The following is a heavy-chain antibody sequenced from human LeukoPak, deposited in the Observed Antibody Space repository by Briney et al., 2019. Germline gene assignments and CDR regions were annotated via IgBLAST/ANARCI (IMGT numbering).Heavy chain of an antibody. D-gene: IGHD3-16*02. CDR2: IYTSGST. CDR1: GGSISSYY. J-gene: IGHJ3*02. CDR3: ARELYSLRAFDI. Sequence: PSETLSLTCTVSGGSISSYYWSWIRQPDGKGLERIWRIYTSGSTNYNPSLKSRVTISVDTSKNQFALRVSSVTAADTAVYYCARELYSLRAFDIWGQGTMVAVSS. V-gene: IGHV4-4*07.